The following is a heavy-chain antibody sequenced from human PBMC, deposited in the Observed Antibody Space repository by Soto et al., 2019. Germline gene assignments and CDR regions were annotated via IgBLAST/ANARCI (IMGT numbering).Heavy chain of an antibody. J-gene: IGHJ4*01. Sequence: SETLSLTCTVSGGSISNGGYYWNWVRQHPGKGLEWIGYIHYSGSTWYNPSLESRVTISVDASKDQFSLKLRSVAAADTAVYYCARVRGSGSYAAYYFDSWGQGTLVTSPQ. CDR2: IHYSGST. V-gene: IGHV4-31*03. D-gene: IGHD3-10*01. CDR3: ARVRGSGSYAAYYFDS. CDR1: GGSISNGGYY.